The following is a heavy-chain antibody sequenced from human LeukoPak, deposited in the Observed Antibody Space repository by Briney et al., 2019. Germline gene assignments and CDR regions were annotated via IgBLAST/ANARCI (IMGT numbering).Heavy chain of an antibody. CDR3: ARRGDNNGYFDY. CDR2: IYSGGST. Sequence: AGGSLRLSCAASGFTVSSNYMSWVRQAPGKGLEWVSLIYSGGSTYYADSVKGRFTISRGNSKNTLYLQMNSLRAEDTAVYYCARRGDNNGYFDYWGQGTLVTVSS. D-gene: IGHD3-22*01. CDR1: GFTVSSNY. V-gene: IGHV3-53*01. J-gene: IGHJ4*02.